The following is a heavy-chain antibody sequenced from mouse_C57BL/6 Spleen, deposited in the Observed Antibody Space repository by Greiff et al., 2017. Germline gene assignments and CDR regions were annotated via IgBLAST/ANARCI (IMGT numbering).Heavy chain of an antibody. CDR2: IYPSDSET. CDR1: GYTFTSYW. Sequence: QVQLQQPGAELVRPGSSVKLSCKASGYTFTSYWMDWVKQRPGQGLEWIGNIYPSDSETHYNQKFKDKATLTVDKSSSTAYMQLSSLTSEDSAVYYCARVGDYDAWFAYWGQGTLVTVSA. D-gene: IGHD2-4*01. J-gene: IGHJ3*01. V-gene: IGHV1-61*01. CDR3: ARVGDYDAWFAY.